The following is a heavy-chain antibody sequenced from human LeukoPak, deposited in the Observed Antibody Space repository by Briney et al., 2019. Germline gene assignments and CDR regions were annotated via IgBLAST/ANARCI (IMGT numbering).Heavy chain of an antibody. CDR3: AKPSITMIVEDAFDI. Sequence: GGSLRPSCAASGFTFSSYAMSWVRQAPGKGLEWVSAISGSGGSTYYADSVKGRFTISRDNSKDTLYLQMNSLRAEDTAVYYCAKPSITMIVEDAFDIWGQGTMVTVSS. CDR2: ISGSGGST. V-gene: IGHV3-23*01. CDR1: GFTFSSYA. D-gene: IGHD3-22*01. J-gene: IGHJ3*02.